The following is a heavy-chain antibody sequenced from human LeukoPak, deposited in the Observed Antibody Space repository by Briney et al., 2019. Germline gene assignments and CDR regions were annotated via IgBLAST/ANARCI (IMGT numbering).Heavy chain of an antibody. V-gene: IGHV3-30*02. CDR3: AKETTEYYYMDV. CDR2: IRYDGSNIGSNK. D-gene: IGHD4-17*01. J-gene: IGHJ6*03. Sequence: TGGSLRLSCAASGFTFSTYGMHWVRQAPGKGLEWVAFIRYDGSNIGSNKYYADSVKGRFTISRDNSKNTLSLQMNSLRAEDTAVYYCAKETTEYYYMDVWGKGTTVTVSS. CDR1: GFTFSTYG.